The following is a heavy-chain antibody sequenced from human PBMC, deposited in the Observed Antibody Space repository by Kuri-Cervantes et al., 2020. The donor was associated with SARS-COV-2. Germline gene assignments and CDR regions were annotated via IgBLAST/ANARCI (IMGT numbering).Heavy chain of an antibody. CDR3: ARAYYDSSGYYPMGAFDI. CDR1: GYSISSGYY. J-gene: IGHJ3*02. CDR2: IYHSGST. D-gene: IGHD3-22*01. V-gene: IGHV4-38-2*01. Sequence: SQTLSLTCAVSGYSISSGYYWGWIRQPPGKGLEWIGSIYHSGSTYYNPSLKSRVTISVDTSKNQFSLKLSSVTAADTAVYYCARAYYDSSGYYPMGAFDIWGQGTMVTVSS.